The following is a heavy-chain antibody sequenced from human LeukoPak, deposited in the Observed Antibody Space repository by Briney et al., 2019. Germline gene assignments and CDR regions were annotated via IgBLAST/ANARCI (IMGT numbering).Heavy chain of an antibody. CDR1: GDSISRSTYY. CDR2: VYYGRSP. CDR3: ARSSGTGTFSY. D-gene: IGHD6-25*01. Sequence: PSETLSLTCTVSGDSISRSTYYWAWIRQPPGKGLEWIGSVYYGRSPYFNPSLESRAAISVDTSKNHFSLKMSSVTAADTAVYYCARSSGTGTFSYWGQGTLVTVSS. J-gene: IGHJ4*02. V-gene: IGHV4-39*02.